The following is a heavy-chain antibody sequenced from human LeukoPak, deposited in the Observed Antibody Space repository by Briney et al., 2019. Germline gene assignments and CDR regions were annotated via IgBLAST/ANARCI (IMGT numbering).Heavy chain of an antibody. CDR3: ARDYGEGGYYFDY. Sequence: QPGGSLRLPCAASGFTFSTYWMHWVRHAPGKGLVWLSRISSDGSSTNYADSVKGRFTISRDNAKNTLYLQMNSLRAEDTAVYYCARDYGEGGYYFDYWGQGTLVTVSS. CDR1: GFTFSTYW. D-gene: IGHD4-17*01. CDR2: ISSDGSST. V-gene: IGHV3-74*01. J-gene: IGHJ4*02.